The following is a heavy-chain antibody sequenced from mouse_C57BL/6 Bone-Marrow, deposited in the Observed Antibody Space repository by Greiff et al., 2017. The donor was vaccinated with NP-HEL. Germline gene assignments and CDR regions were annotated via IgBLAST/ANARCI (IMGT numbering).Heavy chain of an antibody. CDR2: IYPGSGNT. Sequence: QVQLKQSGAELVRPGASVKLSCKASGYTFTDYYINWVKQRPGQGLEWIARIYPGSGNTYYNEKFKGKATLTAEKSSSTAYMQLSSLTSEDSAVYFCARGYYGKGYAMDYWGKGTSVTVSS. CDR1: GYTFTDYY. V-gene: IGHV1-76*01. CDR3: ARGYYGKGYAMDY. D-gene: IGHD2-1*01. J-gene: IGHJ4*01.